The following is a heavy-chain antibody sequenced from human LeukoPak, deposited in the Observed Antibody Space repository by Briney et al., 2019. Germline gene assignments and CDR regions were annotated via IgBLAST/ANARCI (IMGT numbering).Heavy chain of an antibody. J-gene: IGHJ4*02. CDR2: ISSSSSYI. CDR1: GFTFSSYS. CDR3: AKEGAGTYYFEY. V-gene: IGHV3-21*04. Sequence: GGSLRLSCAASGFTFSSYSMNWVRQAPGKGLEWVSSISSSSSYIYYADSVRGRFTISRDNAKNSLYLQMNSLRAEDTAVYYCAKEGAGTYYFEYWGQGTLVTVSS. D-gene: IGHD1-7*01.